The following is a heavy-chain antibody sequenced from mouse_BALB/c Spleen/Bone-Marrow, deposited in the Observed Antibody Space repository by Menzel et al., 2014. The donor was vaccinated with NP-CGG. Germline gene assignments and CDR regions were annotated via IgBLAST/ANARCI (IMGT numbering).Heavy chain of an antibody. Sequence: QVQLKHSGAELVRPGTTVKISCKASGYTFTNYWLGWVKQRPGHGLEWIGDIYPGGGYTNYNEKFKGKATLTADTSSSTAYMQLSSLTSEDSAVYFCAREVRRYFDVWGAGTTVTVSS. CDR3: AREVRRYFDV. CDR2: IYPGGGYT. D-gene: IGHD2-14*01. J-gene: IGHJ1*01. V-gene: IGHV1-63*02. CDR1: GYTFTNYW.